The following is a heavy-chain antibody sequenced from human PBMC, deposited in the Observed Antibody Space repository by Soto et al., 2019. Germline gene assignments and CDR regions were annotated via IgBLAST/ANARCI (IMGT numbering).Heavy chain of an antibody. J-gene: IGHJ6*02. Sequence: AASVKVSCKASGYTFTSYGISWVREAPGQGLEWMGWISAYNGNTNYAQKLQGRVTMTTDTSTSTAYMELRSLRSDDTAVYYCARDGKYCSSTSCYSDYYYYGMDVWGQGTTVTVSS. CDR1: GYTFTSYG. V-gene: IGHV1-18*01. CDR3: ARDGKYCSSTSCYSDYYYYGMDV. CDR2: ISAYNGNT. D-gene: IGHD2-2*02.